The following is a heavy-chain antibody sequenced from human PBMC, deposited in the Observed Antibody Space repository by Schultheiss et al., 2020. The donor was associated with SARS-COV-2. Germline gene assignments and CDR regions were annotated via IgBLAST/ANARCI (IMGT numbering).Heavy chain of an antibody. Sequence: SETLSLTCAVSGYSISSGYYWGWIRQPPGKGLEWIGYIYYSGSTNYNPSLKSRVTISVDTSKNQFSLKLSSVTAADTAVYYCASWGSAIAVAAEYFQHWGQGTLVTVSS. CDR2: IYYSGST. J-gene: IGHJ1*01. D-gene: IGHD6-19*01. CDR1: GYSISSGYY. V-gene: IGHV4-61*01. CDR3: ASWGSAIAVAAEYFQH.